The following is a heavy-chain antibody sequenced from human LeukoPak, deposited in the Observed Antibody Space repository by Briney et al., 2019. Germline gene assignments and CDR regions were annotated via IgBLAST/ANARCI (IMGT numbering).Heavy chain of an antibody. CDR2: VYATGTT. CDR3: ARVGSGGAWFDF. J-gene: IGHJ4*02. Sequence: SETLSLTCTVSSGSITGYYWSWIRQPPGRGLEWIAYVYATGTTNYNPSLKTRATISIDTSKNQLSLTLTSLTATDTAVYYCARVGSGGAWFDFWGQGALVSISS. V-gene: IGHV4-59*01. CDR1: SGSITGYY. D-gene: IGHD6-19*01.